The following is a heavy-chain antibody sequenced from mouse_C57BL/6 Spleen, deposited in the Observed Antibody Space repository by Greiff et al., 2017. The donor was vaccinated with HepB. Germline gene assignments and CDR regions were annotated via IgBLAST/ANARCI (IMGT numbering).Heavy chain of an antibody. J-gene: IGHJ2*01. CDR2: IDPSNSET. V-gene: IGHV1-52*01. Sequence: QVQLQQPGAELVRPGSSVKLSCKASGYTFTSYWMHWVKQRPIQGLEWIGNIDPSNSETHYNQKFKDKATLTVDKSSSTAYMQLSSLTSEDSAVYYSARSPYYNGSSYPYFDYWGQGTTLTVSS. CDR1: GYTFTSYW. CDR3: ARSPYYNGSSYPYFDY. D-gene: IGHD1-1*01.